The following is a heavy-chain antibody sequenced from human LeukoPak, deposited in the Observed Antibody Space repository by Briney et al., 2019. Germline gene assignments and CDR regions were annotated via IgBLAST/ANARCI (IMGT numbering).Heavy chain of an antibody. J-gene: IGHJ4*02. CDR1: GFTFNSFA. CDR2: ISSSGGST. CDR3: AKRGYCSSNNCNTIATSRFDY. V-gene: IGHV3-23*01. D-gene: IGHD2-2*02. Sequence: PGGSLRLSCAASGFTFNSFAMSWVRQAPGKGLEWVSGISSSGGSTFYADSVRGRFTVSRDNSKDTLYLQMDSLRAEDTAVYFCAKRGYCSSNNCNTIATSRFDYWGQGTLVTVSS.